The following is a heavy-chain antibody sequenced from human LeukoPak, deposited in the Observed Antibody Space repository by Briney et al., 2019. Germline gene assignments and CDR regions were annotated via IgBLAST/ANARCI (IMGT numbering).Heavy chain of an antibody. CDR3: AIGRRDAYNFPFDY. CDR1: GFIFNDYW. V-gene: IGHV3-74*03. D-gene: IGHD5-24*01. J-gene: IGHJ4*02. Sequence: TGGSLRLSCAASGFIFNDYWMFWVRQAPGKGLVWVSQIDSDGNKVTYGDSAKGRFTTSRDNAQNTLYLQMSSLRADDTAVYYCAIGRRDAYNFPFDYWGQGTLVTVSS. CDR2: IDSDGNKV.